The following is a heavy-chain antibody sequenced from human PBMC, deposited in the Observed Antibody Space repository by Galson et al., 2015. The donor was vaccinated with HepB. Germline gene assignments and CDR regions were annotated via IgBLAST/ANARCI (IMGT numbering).Heavy chain of an antibody. CDR3: AISRAGSGSYFTY. CDR1: GGSFSGYY. CDR2: IKHSGST. V-gene: IGHV4-34*01. D-gene: IGHD3-10*01. Sequence: ETLSLTCAVYGGSFSGYYWSWIRQPPGKGLEWIGEIKHSGSTNYNPSLKSRVTISVDTSKNQFSLKLSSVTAADTAVYYCAISRAGSGSYFTYWGQGTLVTVSS. J-gene: IGHJ4*01.